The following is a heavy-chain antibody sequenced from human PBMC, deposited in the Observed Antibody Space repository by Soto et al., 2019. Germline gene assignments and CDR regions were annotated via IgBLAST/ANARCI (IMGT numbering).Heavy chain of an antibody. J-gene: IGHJ5*02. CDR3: ARGRGGTPLRFDP. D-gene: IGHD3-10*01. CDR2: VYHTGRT. CDR1: GVPVSSYY. V-gene: IGHV4-59*02. Sequence: PSETLSLTCTVSGVPVSSYYWTWIRQPPGKGLEYLGFVYHTGRTNYSPSLRSRVTLSLDTSSNQFSLKMTSVTTADTAIYYCARGRGGTPLRFDPWGQGTLVTVSS.